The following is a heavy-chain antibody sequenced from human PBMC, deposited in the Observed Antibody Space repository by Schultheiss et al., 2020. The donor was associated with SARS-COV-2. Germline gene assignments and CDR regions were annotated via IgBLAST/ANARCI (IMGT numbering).Heavy chain of an antibody. V-gene: IGHV4-61*08. Sequence: SETLSLTCTVSGGSISSGGYYWSWIRQPPGKGLEWIGYIYYSGSTYYNPSLKSRVTISVDTSKNQFSLKLSSVTAADTAVYYCARERPRDAFDIWGQGTMVTVSS. CDR2: IYYSGST. CDR3: ARERPRDAFDI. CDR1: GGSISSGGYY. J-gene: IGHJ3*02.